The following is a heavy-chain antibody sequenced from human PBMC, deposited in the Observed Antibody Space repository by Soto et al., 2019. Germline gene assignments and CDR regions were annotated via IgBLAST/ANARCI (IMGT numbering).Heavy chain of an antibody. J-gene: IGHJ5*02. Sequence: PSETLSLTCTVSGGSISSGGYYWSWIRQHPGKGLEWIGYIYYSGSTYYNPSLKSRVTISVDTSKNQFSLKLSSVTAADTAVYYCARLGSSGWHESVWGPNWFDPWGQGTLVTVSS. V-gene: IGHV4-31*03. CDR2: IYYSGST. CDR3: ARLGSSGWHESVWGPNWFDP. CDR1: GGSISSGGYY. D-gene: IGHD6-19*01.